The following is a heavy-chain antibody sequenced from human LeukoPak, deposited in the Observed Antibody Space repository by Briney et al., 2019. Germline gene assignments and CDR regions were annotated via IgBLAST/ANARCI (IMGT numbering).Heavy chain of an antibody. Sequence: SETLSLTCTVSGGSISSYYWSWIRQPPGKGLEWTGYIYYRGSTNYNPSLKSRVTISVDPSKNQFSLKVSSVPAADTAVYYCARVGTTVTTNWFDPWGQGTLVTVSS. D-gene: IGHD4-11*01. CDR3: ARVGTTVTTNWFDP. CDR1: GGSISSYY. CDR2: IYYRGST. V-gene: IGHV4-59*01. J-gene: IGHJ5*02.